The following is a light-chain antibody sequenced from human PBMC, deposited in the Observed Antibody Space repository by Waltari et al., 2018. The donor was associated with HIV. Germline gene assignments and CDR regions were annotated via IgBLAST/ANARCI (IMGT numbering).Light chain of an antibody. CDR1: SSDVGNYNR. J-gene: IGLJ2*01. CDR2: EVG. V-gene: IGLV2-18*02. CDR3: SSYTSSNTFVV. Sequence: QSALTQPPSVSGSPGQSVTISCTGTSSDVGNYNRVSWYQQPPGAAPKLMIYEVGNRPSGGPPRFSGSKSGNSASLAISGLQAEDEADYYCSSYTSSNTFVVFGGGTKLTVL.